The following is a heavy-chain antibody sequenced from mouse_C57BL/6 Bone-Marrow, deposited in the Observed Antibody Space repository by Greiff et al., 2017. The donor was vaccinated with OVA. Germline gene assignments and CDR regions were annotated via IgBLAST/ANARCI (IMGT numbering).Heavy chain of an antibody. D-gene: IGHD1-1*01. CDR1: GYTFTTYP. V-gene: IGHV1-47*01. CDR2: FHPYNDDT. CDR3: ARGNYGKEGWYFGG. Sequence: QVQLQQSGAELVQPGASVKMSCKASGYTFTTYPLAWMKQIHGKSLEWIGNFHPYNDDTKYNEKFKGKATLTVDNSSSTVYLELIRVTTDDSAVDYCARGNYGKEGWYFGGWGTGTTVTVSA. J-gene: IGHJ1*03.